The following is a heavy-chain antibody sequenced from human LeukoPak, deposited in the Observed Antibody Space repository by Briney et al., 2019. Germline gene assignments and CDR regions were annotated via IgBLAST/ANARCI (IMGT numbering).Heavy chain of an antibody. Sequence: GRSLRLSCAASGFTFSTYAMTWVRQAPGKGLEWVSTIDSVRNTHYADSVKGRFTISRDNSKNTVHLQMNSLRAEDTAVYYCARDVQAGPGYWGQGTLVTVSS. D-gene: IGHD6-19*01. J-gene: IGHJ4*02. CDR1: GFTFSTYA. CDR3: ARDVQAGPGY. CDR2: IDSVRNT. V-gene: IGHV3-23*01.